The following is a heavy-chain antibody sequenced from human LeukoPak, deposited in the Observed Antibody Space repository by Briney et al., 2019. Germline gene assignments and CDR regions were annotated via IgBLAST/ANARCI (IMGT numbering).Heavy chain of an antibody. J-gene: IGHJ4*02. CDR1: GYTFTSYD. D-gene: IGHD3-10*01. V-gene: IGHV1-8*01. CDR3: ARDCSHRGLLWFGELYGIDY. CDR2: MNPNSGNT. Sequence: EASVKVSCKASGYTFTSYDIDWVRQATGQGLEWMGWMNPNSGNTGYAQKFQGRVTMTRNTSISTAYMELSSLRSEDTAVYYCARDCSHRGLLWFGELYGIDYWGQGTLVTVSS.